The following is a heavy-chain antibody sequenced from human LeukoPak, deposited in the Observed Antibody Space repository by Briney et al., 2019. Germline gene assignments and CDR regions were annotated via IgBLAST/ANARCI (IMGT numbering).Heavy chain of an antibody. V-gene: IGHV4-34*01. D-gene: IGHD7-27*01. CDR2: INHSGST. CDR3: ARLTLTGSLN. Sequence: PSEILSLTCAVYVGSFSGYYWSWIRQPPWKGLEWIGEINHSGSTNYNPSLKSRVTISVDTSKNQFSLKLSSVTAADTAVYYCARLTLTGSLNWGQGTLVTVSS. CDR1: VGSFSGYY. J-gene: IGHJ4*02.